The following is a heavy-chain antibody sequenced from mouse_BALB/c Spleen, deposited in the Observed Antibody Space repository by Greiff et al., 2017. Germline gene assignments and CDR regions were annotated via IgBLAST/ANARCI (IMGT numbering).Heavy chain of an antibody. CDR3: ARGLTGSPYYFDY. CDR1: GYSITSGYY. CDR2: ISYDGSN. V-gene: IGHV3-6*02. J-gene: IGHJ2*01. D-gene: IGHD4-1*01. Sequence: EVQLQESGPGLVKPSQSLSLTCSVTGYSITSGYYWNWIRQFPGNKLEWMGYISYDGSNNYNPSLKNRISITRDTSKNQFFLKLNSVTTEDTATYYCARGLTGSPYYFDYWGQGTTLTVSS.